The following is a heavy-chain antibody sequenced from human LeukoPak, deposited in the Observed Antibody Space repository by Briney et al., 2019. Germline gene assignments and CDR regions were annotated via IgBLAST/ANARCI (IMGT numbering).Heavy chain of an antibody. CDR3: ARQGYISGQGFRNNWFDP. J-gene: IGHJ5*02. CDR1: GGSIRSSSYY. Sequence: TSETLSLTCTVSGGSIRSSSYYWGWIRQPPGKGPEWIGTIFYSGSTYYNPSLKSRVTMSVDTSKNQFSLKLSSVTAADTAVYYCARQGYISGQGFRNNWFDPWGQGSLVTVSS. V-gene: IGHV4-39*01. D-gene: IGHD6-19*01. CDR2: IFYSGST.